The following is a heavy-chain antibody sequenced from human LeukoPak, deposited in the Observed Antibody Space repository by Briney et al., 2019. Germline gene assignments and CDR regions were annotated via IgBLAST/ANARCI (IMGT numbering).Heavy chain of an antibody. J-gene: IGHJ4*02. Sequence: GSLRLSCAASGFTFSSYAMSWVRQAPGKGLEWVSAISGSGGSTYYADSVKGRFTISRDNSKNTLYLQMNSLRAEDTAVYYCAKVLGDELGYCSSTSCYLDYWGQGTLVTVSS. CDR2: ISGSGGST. CDR1: GFTFSSYA. D-gene: IGHD2-2*01. CDR3: AKVLGDELGYCSSTSCYLDY. V-gene: IGHV3-23*01.